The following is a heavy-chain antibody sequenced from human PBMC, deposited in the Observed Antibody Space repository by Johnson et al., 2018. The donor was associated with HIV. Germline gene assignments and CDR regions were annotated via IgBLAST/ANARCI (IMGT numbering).Heavy chain of an antibody. Sequence: VQLVESGGGLVKPGGSLRLSCAASGFTFSNAWMSWVRQAPGKGLEWVGRIKTKTDGGTTDDAAPVKGRFTISRDDSKNTLYLQMNSLKTEDTAVYYCTTDYHVVFGGFDIWGQGTMVTVSS. CDR3: TTDYHVVFGGFDI. CDR1: GFTFSNAW. CDR2: IKTKTDGGTT. V-gene: IGHV3-15*01. D-gene: IGHD4-23*01. J-gene: IGHJ3*02.